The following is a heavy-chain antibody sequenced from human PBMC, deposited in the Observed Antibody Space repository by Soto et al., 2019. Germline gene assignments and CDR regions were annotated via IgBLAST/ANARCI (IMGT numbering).Heavy chain of an antibody. CDR3: VRDGTKTLRDWFDP. J-gene: IGHJ5*02. Sequence: SETRSLTCTVSGASISGFYWSWIRKSAGKGLEWIGRIYATGTTDYNPSLKSRVMMSVDTSKKQFSLKLRSVTAADTAVYYCVRDGTKTLRDWFDPWGQGISVTVSS. D-gene: IGHD1-1*01. CDR1: GASISGFY. CDR2: IYATGTT. V-gene: IGHV4-4*07.